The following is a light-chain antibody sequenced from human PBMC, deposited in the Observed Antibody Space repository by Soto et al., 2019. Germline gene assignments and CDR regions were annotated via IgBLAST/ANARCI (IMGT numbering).Light chain of an antibody. CDR2: KAS. J-gene: IGKJ3*01. V-gene: IGKV1-5*03. Sequence: IHLTHAPPSLSVSLGDIVTITFRASQTVSIWLAWYQQKPGKAPKLLIYKASTLKSGVPSRFSGSGSGTEFTLTISSLQPEDFAAYYCQQYNSYSRTFGPGTKVDIK. CDR1: QTVSIW. CDR3: QQYNSYSRT.